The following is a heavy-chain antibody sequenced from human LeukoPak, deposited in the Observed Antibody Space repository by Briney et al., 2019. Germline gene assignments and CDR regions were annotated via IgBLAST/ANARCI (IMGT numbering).Heavy chain of an antibody. D-gene: IGHD3-22*01. V-gene: IGHV3-43*02. CDR3: ALLTGGYYDSSGYYRVFDY. J-gene: IGHJ4*02. CDR2: ISGDGGST. Sequence: GGSLRLSCAASGFTFDDYAMHWVRQAPGKGLEWVSLISGDGGSTYYADSVKGRFTISRGNSKNSLYLQMNSLRTEDTALYYCALLTGGYYDSSGYYRVFDYWGQGTLVTVSS. CDR1: GFTFDDYA.